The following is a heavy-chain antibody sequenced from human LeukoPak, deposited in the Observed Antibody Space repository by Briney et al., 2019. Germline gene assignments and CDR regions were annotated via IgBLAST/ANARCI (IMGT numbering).Heavy chain of an antibody. CDR3: ARAQVEYCSAGRCYSGY. V-gene: IGHV1-2*02. CDR2: INPNSGGT. Sequence: ASVKVSCKASGYTFTAYYIHRVRQAPGQGLEWMGWINPNSGGTNYAQKFQGRVTMTKDTSSSTVYMELSSLRSDDTAVYYCARAQVEYCSAGRCYSGYWGQGTLVTVSS. D-gene: IGHD2-15*01. CDR1: GYTFTAYY. J-gene: IGHJ4*02.